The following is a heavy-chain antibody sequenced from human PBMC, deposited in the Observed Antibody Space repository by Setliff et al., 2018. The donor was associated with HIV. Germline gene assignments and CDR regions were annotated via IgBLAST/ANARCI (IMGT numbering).Heavy chain of an antibody. CDR2: IYTSGTP. Sequence: SETLSLTCTVSGDSINSYYWSWIRQPAGKGLDWIGRIYTSGTPNYNPSLKRRVTRSLDTSKNQFSLKVRSVTASDTAVYYCARNFWNGPPDYYYYGMDVWGQGTTVTVSS. CDR1: GDSINSYY. D-gene: IGHD3-3*01. CDR3: ARNFWNGPPDYYYYGMDV. J-gene: IGHJ6*02. V-gene: IGHV4-4*07.